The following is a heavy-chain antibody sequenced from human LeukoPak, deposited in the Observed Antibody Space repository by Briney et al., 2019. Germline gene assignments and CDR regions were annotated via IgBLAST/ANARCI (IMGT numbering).Heavy chain of an antibody. CDR1: GFTFGDYA. CDR2: IRSKAYGGTT. Sequence: QPGGSLRLSCTASGFTFGDYAMSWVRQAPGKWLEWVGFIRSKAYGGTTEFAASVEGRFTISRDDSKNIAYLQMNSLKTEDTAVYYCTSGRWLWKWLDPWGQGTLVTVSS. CDR3: TSGRWLWKWLDP. J-gene: IGHJ5*02. V-gene: IGHV3-49*04. D-gene: IGHD3-22*01.